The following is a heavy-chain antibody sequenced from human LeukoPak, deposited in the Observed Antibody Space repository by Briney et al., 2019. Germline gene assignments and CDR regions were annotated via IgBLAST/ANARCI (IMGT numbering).Heavy chain of an antibody. Sequence: GASVKVSCKASGYTFTSYGISWVRQAPGQGLEWMGWISAYNGNTNYAQKLQGRVTMTTDTSTSTAYMELRSLRSDDTAVYYCARDTGWVREVIDLYFDYWGQGTLVTVSS. V-gene: IGHV1-18*01. D-gene: IGHD3-10*01. J-gene: IGHJ4*02. CDR2: ISAYNGNT. CDR1: GYTFTSYG. CDR3: ARDTGWVREVIDLYFDY.